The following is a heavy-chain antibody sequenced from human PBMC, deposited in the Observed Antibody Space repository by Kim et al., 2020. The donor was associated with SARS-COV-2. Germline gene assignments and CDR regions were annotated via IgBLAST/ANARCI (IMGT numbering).Heavy chain of an antibody. CDR1: GFTFSDYY. Sequence: GGSLRLSCAASGFTFSDYYMSWIRQAPGKGLEWVSYISSSGITIYYADSVKGRFTISRDNAKNSLYLQMNSLRAEDTAVYYCARDRFRLLWFGELSDYYYFDYWGQGTLVTVSS. CDR2: ISSSGITI. D-gene: IGHD3-10*01. CDR3: ARDRFRLLWFGELSDYYYFDY. J-gene: IGHJ4*02. V-gene: IGHV3-11*04.